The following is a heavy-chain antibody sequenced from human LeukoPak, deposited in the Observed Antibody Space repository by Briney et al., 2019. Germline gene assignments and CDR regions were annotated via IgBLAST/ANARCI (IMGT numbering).Heavy chain of an antibody. CDR3: ARGRPPLIAARPFDY. V-gene: IGHV4-34*01. Sequence: SETLSLTCAVYGGSFSGYYWCWIRQPPGKGLEWVGEINHSGSTNYNPSLKSRVTISVDTSKNQFSLKLSSVTAADTAVYYCARGRPPLIAARPFDYWGQGTLVTASS. CDR2: INHSGST. D-gene: IGHD6-6*01. J-gene: IGHJ4*02. CDR1: GGSFSGYY.